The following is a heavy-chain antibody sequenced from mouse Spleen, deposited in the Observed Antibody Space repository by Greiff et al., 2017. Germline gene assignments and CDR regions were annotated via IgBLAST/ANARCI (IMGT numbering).Heavy chain of an antibody. CDR3: ARGDYDKYFDV. V-gene: IGHV1-69*01. CDR1: GYTFTSYW. J-gene: IGHJ1*01. Sequence: QVQLKQPGAELVMPGASVKLSCKASGYTFTSYWMHWVKQRPGQGLEWIGEIDPSDSYTNYNQKFKGKATLTVDKSSSTAYMQLSSLTSEDSAVYYCARGDYDKYFDVWGAGTTVTVSS. CDR2: IDPSDSYT. D-gene: IGHD2-4*01.